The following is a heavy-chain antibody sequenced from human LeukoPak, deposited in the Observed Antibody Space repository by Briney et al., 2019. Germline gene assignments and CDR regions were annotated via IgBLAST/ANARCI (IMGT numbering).Heavy chain of an antibody. J-gene: IGHJ4*02. CDR1: RFPFCTHW. V-gene: IGHV3-7*01. CDR2: IKPDGSEK. Sequence: WGAPGISFAAPRFPFCTHWVRWVPPAPGEGAELVAHIKPDGSEKYYVDSVKGRFTISRDNAKNSLYLQVNSLRAEDTAVYYCARNQRRLDYWGQGTLVTVSS. CDR3: ARNQRRLDY. D-gene: IGHD1-14*01.